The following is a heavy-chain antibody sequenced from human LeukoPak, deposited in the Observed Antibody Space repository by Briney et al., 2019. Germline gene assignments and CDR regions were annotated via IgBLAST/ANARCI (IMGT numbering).Heavy chain of an antibody. CDR1: GGSISSSSYY. V-gene: IGHV4-39*07. J-gene: IGHJ6*03. Sequence: SETLSLTCTVSGGSISSSSYYWGWIRQPPGKGLEWIGSIYYSGSTYYNPSLKSRVTISVDTSKNQFSLKLSSVTAADTAVYHCARNVRQTYYYYYYYYYMDVWGKGTTVTVSS. D-gene: IGHD3-10*01. CDR2: IYYSGST. CDR3: ARNVRQTYYYYYYYYYMDV.